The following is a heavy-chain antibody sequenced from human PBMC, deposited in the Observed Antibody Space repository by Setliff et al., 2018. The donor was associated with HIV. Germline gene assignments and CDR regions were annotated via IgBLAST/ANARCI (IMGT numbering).Heavy chain of an antibody. CDR1: GFTFSSYW. Sequence: PGGSLRLSCAASGFTFSSYWMNWVRQAPGKGLEWVANIKQDGSEKYYVDSVKGRFTISRDNAKNSLYLQMNSLTADDTAVYYCARDSGTTMGASGPGYWGQGTLVTVSS. D-gene: IGHD1-26*01. CDR2: IKQDGSEK. J-gene: IGHJ4*02. CDR3: ARDSGTTMGASGPGY. V-gene: IGHV3-7*01.